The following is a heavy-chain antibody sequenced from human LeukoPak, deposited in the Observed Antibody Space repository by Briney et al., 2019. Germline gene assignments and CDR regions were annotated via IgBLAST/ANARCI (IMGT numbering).Heavy chain of an antibody. D-gene: IGHD2-15*01. J-gene: IGHJ4*02. Sequence: GGSLTLSCAASGCTFSDYYRSWIRQAPGQGLEWVSYIRSSGSTIYYADSANGRFTISRDNATNSLYLQMDSLRAADTAVYYCARELSVAAAFDYWGQGTLVTVSS. V-gene: IGHV3-11*04. CDR3: ARELSVAAAFDY. CDR1: GCTFSDYY. CDR2: IRSSGSTI.